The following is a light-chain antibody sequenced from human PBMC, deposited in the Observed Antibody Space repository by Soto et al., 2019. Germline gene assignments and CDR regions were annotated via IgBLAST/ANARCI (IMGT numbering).Light chain of an antibody. Sequence: QSALTQPPSESGTPGQRVTISCSGSSSNIGSNTVNWHQQLPGTAPKLVIYSNNQRPSGVPDRFSGSKSGTSASLAISGLQSDDEADYYCVAWDDSLNGWVFGGGTKLTVL. J-gene: IGLJ3*02. V-gene: IGLV1-44*01. CDR3: VAWDDSLNGWV. CDR2: SNN. CDR1: SSNIGSNT.